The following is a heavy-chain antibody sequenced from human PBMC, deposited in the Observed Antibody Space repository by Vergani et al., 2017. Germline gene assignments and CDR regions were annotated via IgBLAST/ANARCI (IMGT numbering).Heavy chain of an antibody. Sequence: QVQLVESGGGVVQPGGSLRLSCAASGFTFSSYGMHWVRQAPGKGLEWVAFIRYDGSNKYYADSVKGRFTISRDNSKNTLYLQMNSLRAEDTAVYYCAPSGSYQLLSWFDPWGQGTLVTVSS. CDR2: IRYDGSNK. D-gene: IGHD2-2*01. CDR3: APSGSYQLLSWFDP. V-gene: IGHV3-30*02. CDR1: GFTFSSYG. J-gene: IGHJ5*02.